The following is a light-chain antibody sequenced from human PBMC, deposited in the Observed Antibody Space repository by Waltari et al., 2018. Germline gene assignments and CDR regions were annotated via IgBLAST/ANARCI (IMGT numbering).Light chain of an antibody. CDR1: SSYVGGSSL. CDR2: AVT. Sequence: QPALTQPASVSGSPGQSLTISCTGSSSYVGGSSLVPWYQPHPGKAPKLMIYAVTKRPSGVSHRFSGSKSGNTASLTISGLQTEDEADYYCCSYAGSTTSSVVFGTGTKVIVL. V-gene: IGLV2-23*02. J-gene: IGLJ1*01. CDR3: CSYAGSTTSSVV.